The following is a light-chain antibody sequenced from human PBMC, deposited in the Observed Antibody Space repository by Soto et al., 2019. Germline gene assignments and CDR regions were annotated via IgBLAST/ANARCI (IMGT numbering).Light chain of an antibody. Sequence: QSALTQPASVSGSPGQSITISCTGSSSDIGTYNYLSWYQQHPGKAPKLMIYEVSDRPSGISNHFSGSKSGNTASLTISGLQAEDEADYYCSSYTSSGTHWVFGGGTKLTVL. V-gene: IGLV2-14*01. J-gene: IGLJ3*02. CDR1: SSDIGTYNY. CDR3: SSYTSSGTHWV. CDR2: EVS.